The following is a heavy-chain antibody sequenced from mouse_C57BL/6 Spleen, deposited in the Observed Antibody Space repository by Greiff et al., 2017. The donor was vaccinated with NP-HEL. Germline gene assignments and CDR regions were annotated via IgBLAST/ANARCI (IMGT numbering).Heavy chain of an antibody. J-gene: IGHJ4*01. CDR3: ARGGITVVGAMDY. V-gene: IGHV1-69*01. Sequence: VQLQQPGAELVMPGASVKLSCKASGYTFTSYWMHWVKQRPGQGLEWIGEIDPSDSYTNYNQKFKGKSTLTVDKSSSTAYMQRSSLTSEDSAVYYCARGGITVVGAMDYWGQGTSVTVSS. CDR1: GYTFTSYW. CDR2: IDPSDSYT. D-gene: IGHD1-1*01.